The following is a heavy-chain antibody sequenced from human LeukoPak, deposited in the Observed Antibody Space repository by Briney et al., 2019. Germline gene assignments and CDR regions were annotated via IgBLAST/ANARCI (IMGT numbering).Heavy chain of an antibody. CDR2: IYYSGST. CDR1: GGSFSGYY. D-gene: IGHD3-16*01. CDR3: ARDRYVYGYGGSYYMDV. Sequence: SETLSLTCAVYGGSFSGYYWSWIRQPPGKGLEWIGYIYYSGSTNYNPSLKSRVTISVDTSKNQFSLKLSSVTAADTAVYYCARDRYVYGYGGSYYMDVWGKGTTVTVSS. V-gene: IGHV4-59*01. J-gene: IGHJ6*03.